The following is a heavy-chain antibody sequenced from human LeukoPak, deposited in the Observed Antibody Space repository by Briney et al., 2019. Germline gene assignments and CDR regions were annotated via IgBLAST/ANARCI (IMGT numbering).Heavy chain of an antibody. CDR2: IYPGDSDT. V-gene: IGHV5-51*01. CDR1: GXIFTSYW. J-gene: IGHJ4*02. CDR3: ARPDYYDSSGYSDY. Sequence: GASLQISFEASGXIFTSYWIGWVRQLPGKVLERMQIIYPGDSDTRYSPSFQGQVTISADKSISTAYLQWSSLKASDTAMYYCARPDYYDSSGYSDYWGQGTLVTVSS. D-gene: IGHD3-22*01.